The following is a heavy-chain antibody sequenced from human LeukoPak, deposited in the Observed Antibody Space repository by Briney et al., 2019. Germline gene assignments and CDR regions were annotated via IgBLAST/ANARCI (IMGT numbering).Heavy chain of an antibody. CDR1: GGSVSSGSYY. J-gene: IGHJ6*02. V-gene: IGHV4-61*01. CDR2: IYYSGST. Sequence: SETLSFTCTVSGGSVSSGSYYWSWIRQPPGKGLEWIGYIYYSGSTNHNPSLKSRVTISVDTSKNQFSLKLSSVTAADTAVYYCARDLRRATVTIDNYYYYYGMDVWGQGTTVTVSS. CDR3: ARDLRRATVTIDNYYYYYGMDV. D-gene: IGHD4-17*01.